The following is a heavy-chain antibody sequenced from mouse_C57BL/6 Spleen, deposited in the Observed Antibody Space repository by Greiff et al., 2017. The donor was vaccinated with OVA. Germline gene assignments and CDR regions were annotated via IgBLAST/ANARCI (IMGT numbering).Heavy chain of an antibody. CDR2: INPNNGGT. CDR1: GYTFTDYN. J-gene: IGHJ3*01. CDR3: ARSRMITPFAY. V-gene: IGHV1-18*01. D-gene: IGHD2-4*01. Sequence: EVQLQQSGPELVKPGASVKIPCKASGYTFTDYNMDWVKQSHGKSLEWIGDINPNNGGTIYNQKFKGKATLTVDKSSSTAYMELRSLTSEDTAVYYCARSRMITPFAYWGQGTLVTVSA.